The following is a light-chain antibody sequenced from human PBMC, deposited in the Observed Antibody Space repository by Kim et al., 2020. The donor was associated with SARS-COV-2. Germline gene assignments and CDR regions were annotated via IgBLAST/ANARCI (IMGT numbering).Light chain of an antibody. CDR3: ETWGSDSRV. Sequence: SSVKLTCTLSSGHSSYIIGWHQQQPGKAPRFLMKLEGSGSYNKGSGVPDRFSGSSSGADRYLTISNLQSEDESDYYCETWGSDSRVFGGGTQLTVL. J-gene: IGLJ3*02. V-gene: IGLV4-60*03. CDR2: LEGSGSY. CDR1: SGHSSYI.